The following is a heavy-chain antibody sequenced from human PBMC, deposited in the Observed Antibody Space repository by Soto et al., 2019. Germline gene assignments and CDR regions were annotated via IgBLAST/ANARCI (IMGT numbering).Heavy chain of an antibody. Sequence: QVQLVESGGGVVQPGRSLRLSCAASGFTFSSYGMHWVRQAPGKGLEWVAVISYDGSNKYYADSVKGRFTISRDNSKNTLYPQMNSLRAEDTAVYYCAKVLHGGYDYDTVTPFDYWGQGTLVTVSS. CDR1: GFTFSSYG. CDR2: ISYDGSNK. D-gene: IGHD5-12*01. CDR3: AKVLHGGYDYDTVTPFDY. V-gene: IGHV3-30*18. J-gene: IGHJ4*02.